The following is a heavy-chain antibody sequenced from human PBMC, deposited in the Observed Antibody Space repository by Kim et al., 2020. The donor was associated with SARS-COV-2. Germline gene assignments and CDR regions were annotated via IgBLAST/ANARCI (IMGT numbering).Heavy chain of an antibody. D-gene: IGHD1-26*01. CDR2: T. CDR3: ARSGSYWDFDY. Sequence: TRYSPSFQGQVPISADKSISTAYLQWSSLKASDTAMYYCARSGSYWDFDYWGQGTLVTVSS. J-gene: IGHJ4*02. V-gene: IGHV5-51*01.